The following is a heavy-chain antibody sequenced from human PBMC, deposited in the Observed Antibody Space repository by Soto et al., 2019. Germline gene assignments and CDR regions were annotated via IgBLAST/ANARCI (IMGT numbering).Heavy chain of an antibody. CDR2: IYYSGST. Sequence: SETLSLTCTVSGGSISSYYWSWIRQPPGKGLEWIGYIYYSGSTNYNPSLKSRVTISVDTSKNQFSLKLSSVTAADTAVYYCARHPYSGYAFLDYWGQGTLVTVSS. CDR1: GGSISSYY. V-gene: IGHV4-59*08. J-gene: IGHJ4*02. D-gene: IGHD5-12*01. CDR3: ARHPYSGYAFLDY.